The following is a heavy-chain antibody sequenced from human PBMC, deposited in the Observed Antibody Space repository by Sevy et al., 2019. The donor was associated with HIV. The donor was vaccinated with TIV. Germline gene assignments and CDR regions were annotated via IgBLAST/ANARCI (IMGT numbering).Heavy chain of an antibody. Sequence: ASVKVSCKASGYTFTGYYMHWVRQAPGQGLEGMGWINPNSGGTNYAQKFQGRVTMTRETSISTAYMELSRLRSDDTAVYYCARVGLELRGFDYWGQGTLVTVSS. CDR3: ARVGLELRGFDY. V-gene: IGHV1-2*02. D-gene: IGHD1-7*01. CDR2: INPNSGGT. CDR1: GYTFTGYY. J-gene: IGHJ4*02.